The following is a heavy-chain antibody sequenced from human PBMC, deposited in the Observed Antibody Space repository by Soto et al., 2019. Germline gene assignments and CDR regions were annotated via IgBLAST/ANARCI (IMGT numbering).Heavy chain of an antibody. CDR1: GYIFTTYG. CDR2: ISAYDGDT. J-gene: IGHJ1*01. CDR3: ARDRSGWVFED. Sequence: QVQLVQSGAEVKKPGASVKVSCKASGYIFTTYGISWVRQAPGQGLEWLGWISAYDGDTNYAQKFRGRVTVTTDTSTRTAYMELRSPRSDDTAVYYCARDRSGWVFEDWGQGTLVIVSS. D-gene: IGHD6-19*01. V-gene: IGHV1-18*01.